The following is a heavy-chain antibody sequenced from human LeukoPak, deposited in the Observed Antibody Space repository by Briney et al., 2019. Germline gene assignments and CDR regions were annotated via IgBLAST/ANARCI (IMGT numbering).Heavy chain of an antibody. J-gene: IGHJ4*02. CDR3: ARLYYGSGDQFDY. Sequence: GESLKISCKGSGYTFTTYWIGWVRQMPGKGLEWMGVIYPGDSATRYSPSFQGQVTISADKSISTAYLQWSSLKASDTAMYYCARLYYGSGDQFDYWGQGTLVTVSS. CDR2: IYPGDSAT. D-gene: IGHD3-10*01. CDR1: GYTFTTYW. V-gene: IGHV5-51*01.